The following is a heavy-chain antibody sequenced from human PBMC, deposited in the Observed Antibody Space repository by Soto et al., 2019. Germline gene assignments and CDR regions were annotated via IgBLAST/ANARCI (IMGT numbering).Heavy chain of an antibody. CDR3: ASFYDYGSGSYYKTDYYYGMDV. D-gene: IGHD3-10*01. CDR2: ISAYNGNT. V-gene: IGHV1-18*01. J-gene: IGHJ6*02. Sequence: QVQLVQSGAEVKKPGASVKVSCKASGYTFTSYGISWVRQAPGQGLEWMGWISAYNGNTNYAQKLQGRVTMTTDTSTSKAYMELRSLRSDDTAVYYCASFYDYGSGSYYKTDYYYGMDVWGQGTTVTVSS. CDR1: GYTFTSYG.